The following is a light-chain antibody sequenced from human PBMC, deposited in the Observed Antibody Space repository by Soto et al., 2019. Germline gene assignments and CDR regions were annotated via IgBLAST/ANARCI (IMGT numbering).Light chain of an antibody. CDR3: QQYDQLPIT. CDR2: DVF. CDR1: QDISKS. V-gene: IGKV1-33*01. Sequence: DIQMTQSASSLPASVGDTVTISCQASQDISKSLNWFQQKPGKAPKLLIYDVFNVETGVPSRFSGRGSGTDFTLIISNLQPEDFATYYCQQYDQLPITFGGGTKGDI. J-gene: IGKJ4*01.